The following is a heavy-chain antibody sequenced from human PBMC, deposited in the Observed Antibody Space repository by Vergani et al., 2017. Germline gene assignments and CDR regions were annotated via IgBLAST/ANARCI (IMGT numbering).Heavy chain of an antibody. CDR2: IYYSGST. V-gene: IGHV4-39*07. D-gene: IGHD2-2*01. CDR3: ARETYCSSTSCLGANWFDP. Sequence: QLQLQESGPGLVKPSETLSLTCTVSGGSISSSSYYWGWIRQPPGKGLEWIGDIYYSGSTYYNPSLKSRVTISVDTSKNQFSLKLSSVTAADTAVYYCARETYCSSTSCLGANWFDPWGQGTLVTVSS. J-gene: IGHJ5*02. CDR1: GGSISSSSYY.